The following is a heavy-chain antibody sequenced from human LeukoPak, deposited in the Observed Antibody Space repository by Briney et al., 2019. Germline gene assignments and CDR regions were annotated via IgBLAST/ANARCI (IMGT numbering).Heavy chain of an antibody. D-gene: IGHD3-16*01. CDR1: GFTFSSYA. CDR2: ISYDGSNK. J-gene: IGHJ4*02. V-gene: IGHV3-30*01. Sequence: GGSLRLSCAASGFTFSSYAMHWVRQAPGKGLEWVAVISYDGSNKYYADSVKGRFTISRDNSKNTLYLQMNSLRAEDTAVYYCAREALGYWGQGTLVTVSS. CDR3: AREALGY.